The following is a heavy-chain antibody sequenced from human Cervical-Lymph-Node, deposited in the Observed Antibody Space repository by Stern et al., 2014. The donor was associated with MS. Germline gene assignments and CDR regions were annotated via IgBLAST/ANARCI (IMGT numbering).Heavy chain of an antibody. D-gene: IGHD4-17*01. CDR3: ARHYGYYFDF. J-gene: IGHJ4*02. Sequence: EVQLVQSGVEVKKPGEALEISWKGSENIFSNFWIGWVRQMAGKGLEYVGIIYPDDSDTKYSPSFEGQVTISADKSINTAYLHWSSLKASDTAIYYCARHYGYYFDFWGQGTLVTVSS. V-gene: IGHV5-51*01. CDR2: IYPDDSDT. CDR1: ENIFSNFW.